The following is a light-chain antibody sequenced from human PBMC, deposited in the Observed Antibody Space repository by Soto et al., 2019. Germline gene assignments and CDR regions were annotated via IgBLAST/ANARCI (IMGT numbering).Light chain of an antibody. Sequence: EFVLTQSPGTLSLSPGESATLSCRASQSVYSNFIAWYQQKPGQAPRLLIYGASTRATGIPDRFSGSESGTDFTLTITRLEPEDFAVYYCHQYGSSPRTFGQGTKVEIK. V-gene: IGKV3-20*01. J-gene: IGKJ1*01. CDR2: GAS. CDR3: HQYGSSPRT. CDR1: QSVYSNF.